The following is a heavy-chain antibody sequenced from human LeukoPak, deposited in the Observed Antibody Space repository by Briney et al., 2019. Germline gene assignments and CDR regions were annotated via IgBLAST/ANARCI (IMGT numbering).Heavy chain of an antibody. V-gene: IGHV6-1*01. CDR2: TYYRSKWYN. J-gene: IGHJ6*02. CDR1: GDSVSSNSAA. CDR3: ARVGYYDSSGYDYGMDV. Sequence: SQTLLLTCAISGDSVSSNSAAWNWIRQSPSRGLEWLGRTYYRSKWYNDYAVSVKSRITINPDTSKNQFSLQLNSVTPEDTAVYYCARVGYYDSSGYDYGMDVWGQGTTVTVSS. D-gene: IGHD3-22*01.